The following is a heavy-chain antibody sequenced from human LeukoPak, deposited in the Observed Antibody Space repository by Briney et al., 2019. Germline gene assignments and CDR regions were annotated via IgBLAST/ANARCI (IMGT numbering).Heavy chain of an antibody. Sequence: SXTLSLTCTVSGGSISSSSYYWGWIRQPRGKGLEWIGSIYYSGSTYYNPSLKSRVTISVDTSKNQFSLKLSSVTAADTAVYYCARLSTTAPMGPNWYFDLWGRGTLVTVSS. V-gene: IGHV4-39*01. CDR2: IYYSGST. J-gene: IGHJ2*01. D-gene: IGHD4-17*01. CDR1: GGSISSSSYY. CDR3: ARLSTTAPMGPNWYFDL.